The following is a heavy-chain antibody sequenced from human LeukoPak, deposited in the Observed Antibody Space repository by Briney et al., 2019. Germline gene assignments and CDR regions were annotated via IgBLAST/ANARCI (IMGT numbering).Heavy chain of an antibody. V-gene: IGHV3-7*01. D-gene: IGHD3-10*01. CDR3: AKDLIRDVWFGES. Sequence: GGSLRLSCAASGFTFSSYWMSWVRQAPGKGLEWVANIKQDGSEKYYVDSVKGRFTISRDNSKNTLYLQMNSLRAEDTAVYYCAKDLIRDVWFGESWGQGTLVTVSS. J-gene: IGHJ5*02. CDR2: IKQDGSEK. CDR1: GFTFSSYW.